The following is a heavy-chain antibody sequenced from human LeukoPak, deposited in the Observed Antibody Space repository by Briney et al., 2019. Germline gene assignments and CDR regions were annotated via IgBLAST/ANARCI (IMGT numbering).Heavy chain of an antibody. CDR2: FDPEDGET. J-gene: IGHJ4*02. V-gene: IGHV1-24*01. D-gene: IGHD2-2*01. Sequence: ASVTVSCKVSGYTLTELSIHWVRQAPGKGLEWMGGFDPEDGETIYAQKFQGRVTMTEDTSTDTAYMELSSLRSEDTAVYYCASGTSHRPGERDYWGQGTLVTVSS. CDR3: ASGTSHRPGERDY. CDR1: GYTLTELS.